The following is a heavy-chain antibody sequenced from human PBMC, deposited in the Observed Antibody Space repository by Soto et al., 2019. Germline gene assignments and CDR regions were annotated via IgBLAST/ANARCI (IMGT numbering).Heavy chain of an antibody. D-gene: IGHD6-19*01. CDR1: GGSFSGYY. V-gene: IGHV4-34*01. CDR2: INHSGST. J-gene: IGHJ4*02. CDR3: ARSRGVTGTRRPYYFHY. Sequence: SETLSLTCAVYGGSFSGYYWSWIRQPPGKGLEWIGEINHSGSTNYNPSLKSRVTISVDTSKNQFSLKLSSVTAADTAVYYCARSRGVTGTRRPYYFHYWGQGTLVTVSS.